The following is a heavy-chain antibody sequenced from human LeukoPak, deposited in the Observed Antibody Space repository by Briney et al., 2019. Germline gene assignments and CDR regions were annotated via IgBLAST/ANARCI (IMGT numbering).Heavy chain of an antibody. CDR1: GGSISSSSYY. J-gene: IGHJ4*02. D-gene: IGHD6-13*01. V-gene: IGHV4-39*01. Sequence: SETLSLTCTVSGGSISSSSYYWGWIRQPPGKGLEWIGGIYYSGSTYYNPSLKSRVTISVDTSKNQFSLKLSSVTAADTAVYYCARHGIGAGGWGQGTLVTVSS. CDR2: IYYSGST. CDR3: ARHGIGAGG.